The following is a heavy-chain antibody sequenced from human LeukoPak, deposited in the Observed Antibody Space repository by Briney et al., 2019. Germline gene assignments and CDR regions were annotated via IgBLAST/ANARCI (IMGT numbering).Heavy chain of an antibody. CDR3: AKVRYCSSTSCLYYFDY. CDR1: GFTFSSYA. V-gene: IGHV3-23*01. J-gene: IGHJ4*02. CDR2: ISGSGGST. D-gene: IGHD2-2*01. Sequence: GGSLRLSCAASGFTFSSYAMGWVRQAPGKGLEWVSAISGSGGSTYYADSVKGRFTISRDNSKNTLYLQMNSLRAEDTAVYYCAKVRYCSSTSCLYYFDYWGQGTLVTVSS.